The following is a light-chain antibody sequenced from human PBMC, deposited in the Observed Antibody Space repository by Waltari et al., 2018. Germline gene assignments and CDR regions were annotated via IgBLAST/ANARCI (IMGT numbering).Light chain of an antibody. J-gene: IGKJ1*01. V-gene: IGKV1-39*01. CDR1: QRVSGY. CDR2: AAS. CDR3: QQTYSNFRT. Sequence: QMTQSPSSLPASVGDSVTITCRTSQRVSGYLNWYQQKPGQAPKLLIYAASSLQSGVPSRFSGSGFGTDFTLTINGLQPEDFAVYYCQQTYSNFRTFGQGTKVDVK.